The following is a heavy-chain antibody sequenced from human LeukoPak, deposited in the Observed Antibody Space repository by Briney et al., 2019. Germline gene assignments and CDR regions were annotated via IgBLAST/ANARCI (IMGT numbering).Heavy chain of an antibody. V-gene: IGHV3-64D*09. J-gene: IGHJ4*02. CDR1: GFTFSSYA. D-gene: IGHD1-1*01. CDR3: VKIASVTGGDC. Sequence: GGSLSLSCAASGFTFSSYAMNWVRQAPGKGLEYVSGISNNGGSSFYADSVKGRFTISRDNSKNTLYLQMSSLRAEDTAVYYCVKIASVTGGDCWGQGTRLTVSS. CDR2: ISNNGGSS.